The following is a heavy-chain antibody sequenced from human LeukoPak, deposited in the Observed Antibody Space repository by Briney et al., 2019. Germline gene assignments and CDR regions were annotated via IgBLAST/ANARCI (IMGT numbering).Heavy chain of an antibody. CDR3: ARDLHCSGGSCYSGLHY. V-gene: IGHV3-30*04. CDR2: ISYDGSYK. Sequence: GRSLRLSCAASGFTFSNFAMHWVRQAPGKGLEWVSVISYDGSYKYYADSVKGRFTISRDNSKNTLYLQMNSLRPEDTAVYYCARDLHCSGGSCYSGLHYWGQGTLVTVSS. J-gene: IGHJ4*02. CDR1: GFTFSNFA. D-gene: IGHD2-15*01.